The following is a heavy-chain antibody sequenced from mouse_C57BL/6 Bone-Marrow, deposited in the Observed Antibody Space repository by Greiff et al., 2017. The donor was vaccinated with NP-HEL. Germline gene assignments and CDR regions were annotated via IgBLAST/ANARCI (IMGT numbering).Heavy chain of an antibody. D-gene: IGHD4-1*01. CDR3: ARLGVLGPPFAMDY. Sequence: VQLKESGGGLVQPGESLKLSCESNEYEFPSHDMSWVRKTPEKRLELVAAINSDGGSTYYPDTMERRFIISRDNTKKTLYLQMSSLRSEDTALYYCARLGVLGPPFAMDYWGQGTSVTVSS. J-gene: IGHJ4*01. V-gene: IGHV5-2*01. CDR1: EYEFPSHD. CDR2: INSDGGST.